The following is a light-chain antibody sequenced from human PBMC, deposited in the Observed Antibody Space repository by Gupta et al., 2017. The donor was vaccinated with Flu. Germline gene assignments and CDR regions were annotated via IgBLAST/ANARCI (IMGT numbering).Light chain of an antibody. CDR3: QQYGSTRGYS. Sequence: TLSLSPGESATLSCRASQTINLNYLAWFQQKSGQAPRLLVYAASTRATGIPDRFSGSASGTDFTLTISRLEPEDFAVYYCQQYGSTRGYSFGQGTHLEIK. V-gene: IGKV3-20*01. CDR2: AAS. J-gene: IGKJ2*03. CDR1: QTINLNY.